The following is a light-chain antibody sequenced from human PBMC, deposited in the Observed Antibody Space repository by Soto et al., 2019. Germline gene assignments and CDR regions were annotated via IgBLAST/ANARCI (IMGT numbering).Light chain of an antibody. V-gene: IGKV3-11*01. CDR2: DAS. CDR3: QQRFTWPS. Sequence: ETVLTQSPATLSLSPGERATLSCRASQRLSSYLAWYQQKPGQAPRLLIYDASNRATGIPARFSGSGSGTDFTLTISCLEPEDFAVYYCQQRFTWPSFGPGTKVDIK. J-gene: IGKJ3*01. CDR1: QRLSSY.